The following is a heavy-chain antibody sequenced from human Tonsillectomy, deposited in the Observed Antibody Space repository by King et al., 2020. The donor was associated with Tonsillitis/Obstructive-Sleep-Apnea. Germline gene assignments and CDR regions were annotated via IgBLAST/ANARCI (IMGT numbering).Heavy chain of an antibody. CDR1: GFTFSSYW. Sequence: VQLVESGGGLVQPGGSLRLSCAASGFTFSSYWMHWVRQAPGKGLVWVSRINSDGSSTSYADSVKGRFTISRDNAKNTLYLQMNSLRAEDTAVYYCARGGCSSTSCYATMGRHLDPWGQGTLVTVSS. J-gene: IGHJ5*02. V-gene: IGHV3-74*01. CDR2: INSDGSST. D-gene: IGHD2-2*01. CDR3: ARGGCSSTSCYATMGRHLDP.